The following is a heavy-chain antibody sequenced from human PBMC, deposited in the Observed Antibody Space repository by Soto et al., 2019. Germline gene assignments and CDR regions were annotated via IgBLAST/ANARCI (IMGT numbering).Heavy chain of an antibody. V-gene: IGHV3-23*01. Sequence: ESGGGLVQPGGSLRLSCAASGFNFRSYAMTWVRQAPGKGLDWVSGTGGSGSSTFYSDSVRGRFSISRDNSKNLLYLQMNNLRVEDTGVYYCARDPGDDDHEGWFDSWGQGTLVTVSS. CDR2: TGGSGSST. CDR3: ARDPGDDDHEGWFDS. CDR1: GFNFRSYA. D-gene: IGHD1-1*01. J-gene: IGHJ5*01.